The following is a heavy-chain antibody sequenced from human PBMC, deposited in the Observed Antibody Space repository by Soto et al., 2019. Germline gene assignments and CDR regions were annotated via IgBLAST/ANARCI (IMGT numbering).Heavy chain of an antibody. V-gene: IGHV3-13*05. J-gene: IGHJ6*02. D-gene: IGHD2-15*01. Sequence: GGSLRLSCAASGFTLSAYDMHWVRQAEGKGLEWVSALGAADDPYYLVSVKGRFTISRENAKNSLYLQMNNLRAGDTAVYYCARAYSGRMPRRADYYYAMDVWGQGATVTVSS. CDR2: LGAADDP. CDR3: ARAYSGRMPRRADYYYAMDV. CDR1: GFTLSAYD.